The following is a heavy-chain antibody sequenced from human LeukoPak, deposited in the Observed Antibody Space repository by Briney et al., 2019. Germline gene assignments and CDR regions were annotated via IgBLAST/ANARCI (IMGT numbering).Heavy chain of an antibody. Sequence: ASVKVSCKASGYTFTSYGISWVRQAPGQGLEWMGWISAYNGNTNYAQKLQGRVTMTTDTSTSTAYMELRSLRSDDTAVYYCVRAGDYDFWSGPKRDGILFDPWGQGTLVTVSS. CDR1: GYTFTSYG. CDR3: VRAGDYDFWSGPKRDGILFDP. V-gene: IGHV1-18*01. D-gene: IGHD3-3*01. CDR2: ISAYNGNT. J-gene: IGHJ5*02.